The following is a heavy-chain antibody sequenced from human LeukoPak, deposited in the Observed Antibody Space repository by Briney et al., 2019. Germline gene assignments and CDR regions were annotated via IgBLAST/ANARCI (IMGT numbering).Heavy chain of an antibody. J-gene: IGHJ6*03. D-gene: IGHD2/OR15-2a*01. V-gene: IGHV3-30*02. CDR2: VRYDGSEG. Sequence: GGSLRLSCAASGFTFTKYGMHWVRQAPGKGLEWVAFVRYDGSEGYYADSVKGRFTISRDDSRNTVFLQMNSLTAEDTAVYYCAKGSFYCTSSTCPQYYYYMDVWGTGTTVIVSS. CDR3: AKGSFYCTSSTCPQYYYYMDV. CDR1: GFTFTKYG.